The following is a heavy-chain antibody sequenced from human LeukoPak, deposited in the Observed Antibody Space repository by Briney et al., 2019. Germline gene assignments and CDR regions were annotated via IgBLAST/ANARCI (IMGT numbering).Heavy chain of an antibody. CDR3: ARGGYYGSGSDFRFDP. CDR1: GGSISSSSYY. CDR2: IHYTGST. V-gene: IGHV4-61*01. D-gene: IGHD3-10*01. J-gene: IGHJ5*02. Sequence: SETLSLTCTVSGGSISSSSYYWSWIRQSPGKGLECIGYIHYTGSTNYNPSLKSRVTISVETSKNQFSLKLKSVTAADTAVYYCARGGYYGSGSDFRFDPWGQGTLVTVSS.